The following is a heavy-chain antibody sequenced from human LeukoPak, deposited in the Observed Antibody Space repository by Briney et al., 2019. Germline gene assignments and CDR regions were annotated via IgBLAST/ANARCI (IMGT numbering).Heavy chain of an antibody. CDR2: ISYSGST. J-gene: IGHJ4*02. CDR1: GGSTTSDY. Sequence: SETLSLTCPVSGGSTTSDYWSWLRQPPWKGLEWIGYISYSGSTSYDPSLKSRVTISGDSSKKQVSLKLSSVNAADTAVYYCARFYYDSRGYWYYFDYWGQGTLVTVSS. CDR3: ARFYYDSRGYWYYFDY. D-gene: IGHD3-22*01. V-gene: IGHV4-59*08.